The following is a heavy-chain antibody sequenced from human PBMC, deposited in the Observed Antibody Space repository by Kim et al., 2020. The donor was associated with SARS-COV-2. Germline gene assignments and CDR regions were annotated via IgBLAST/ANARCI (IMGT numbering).Heavy chain of an antibody. J-gene: IGHJ3*02. D-gene: IGHD3-10*01. Sequence: ASVKVSCKASGYTFTSYGISWVRQAPGQGLEWMGWISAYNGNTNYAQKLQGRVTMTTDTSTSTAYMELRSLRSDDTAVYYCAREGGILWFGEFVAFDIWGQGTMVTVSS. CDR3: AREGGILWFGEFVAFDI. CDR1: GYTFTSYG. CDR2: ISAYNGNT. V-gene: IGHV1-18*04.